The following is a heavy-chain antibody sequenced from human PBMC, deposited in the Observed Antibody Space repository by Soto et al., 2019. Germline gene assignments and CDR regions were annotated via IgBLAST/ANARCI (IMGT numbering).Heavy chain of an antibody. Sequence: ASVKVSCKASGGTFSSYAISWVRQAPGQGLEWMGGIIPIFGTANYAQKFQGRVTITADESTSTAYMELSSLRSEDTAVYYCAYQVEMASVMDVWGQGTTVTVSS. CDR2: IIPIFGTA. J-gene: IGHJ6*02. D-gene: IGHD2-2*01. CDR1: GGTFSSYA. V-gene: IGHV1-69*13. CDR3: AYQVEMASVMDV.